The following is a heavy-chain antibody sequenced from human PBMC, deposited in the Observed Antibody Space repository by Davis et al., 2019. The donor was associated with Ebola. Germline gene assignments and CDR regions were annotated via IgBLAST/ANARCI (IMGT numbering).Heavy chain of an antibody. Sequence: LRLSCTVSGGSISSYYWSWIRQPPGKGLEWIGEINHSGSTNYNPPLKSRVTISVDTSKNQFSLKLSSVTAAATAVYYCARLRFLEWFDYWGQGTLVTVSS. D-gene: IGHD3-3*01. CDR2: INHSGST. V-gene: IGHV4-34*09. CDR1: GGSISSYY. CDR3: ARLRFLEWFDY. J-gene: IGHJ4*02.